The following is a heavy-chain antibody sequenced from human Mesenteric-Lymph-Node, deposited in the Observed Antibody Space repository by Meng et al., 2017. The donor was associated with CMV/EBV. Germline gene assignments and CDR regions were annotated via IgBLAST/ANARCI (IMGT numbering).Heavy chain of an antibody. CDR3: ARDRVGGGAYYFDY. Sequence: SETLSLTCTVSGGFISDYYWSWIRQPPGKGLEWIGSIYNSGSTYYNPSLKSRVTISRDTSKKQFSLKLNSVTAADTAVYYCARDRVGGGAYYFDYWGQGTLVTVSS. V-gene: IGHV4-59*01. D-gene: IGHD2-21*01. J-gene: IGHJ4*02. CDR2: IYNSGST. CDR1: GGFISDYY.